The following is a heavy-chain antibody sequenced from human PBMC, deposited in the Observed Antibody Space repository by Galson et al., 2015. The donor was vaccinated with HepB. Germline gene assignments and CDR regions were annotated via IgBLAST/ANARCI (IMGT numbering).Heavy chain of an antibody. V-gene: IGHV3-7*03. CDR3: VRDRGFGVDDY. J-gene: IGHJ4*02. CDR1: GFRFSDYW. CDR2: MKTEGFVI. Sequence: SLRLSCAASGFRFSDYWMSWVRQAPGKGPEWVANMKTEGFVIRYADSVRGRFTISRDNPKNPMYLQMDSLRVEDTAVYYCVRDRGFGVDDYWGQGTLVTVSS. D-gene: IGHD3-3*01.